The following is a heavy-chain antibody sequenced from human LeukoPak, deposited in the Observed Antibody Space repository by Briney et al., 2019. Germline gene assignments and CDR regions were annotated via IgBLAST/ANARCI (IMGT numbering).Heavy chain of an antibody. CDR2: INPKTDGT. J-gene: IGHJ3*02. D-gene: IGHD3-10*01. CDR1: GYTFIDYY. CDR3: ARGGRFEAFDM. Sequence: ASVKVSCKASGYTFIDYYLHWVRQAPGQGLEWMGWINPKTDGTNYAQKFQDRVTMTRDTSISTAYMELSRLRSDDTAVYYCARGGRFEAFDMWGQGTMVTVSS. V-gene: IGHV1-2*02.